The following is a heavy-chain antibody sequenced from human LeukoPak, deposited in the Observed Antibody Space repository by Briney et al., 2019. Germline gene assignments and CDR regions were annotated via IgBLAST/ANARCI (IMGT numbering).Heavy chain of an antibody. V-gene: IGHV3-30*02. CDR2: IGSDGSDK. CDR1: GFTFSNAW. D-gene: IGHD3-16*01. J-gene: IGHJ4*02. Sequence: GGSLRLSCAASGFTFSNAWMSWVRQAPGKGLEWVSFIGSDGSDKHYADSVKGRFTISRDNSKNTLYLQMNSLRPEDTAVYYCAKDLSSGGGYDWGQGTLVTVSS. CDR3: AKDLSSGGGYD.